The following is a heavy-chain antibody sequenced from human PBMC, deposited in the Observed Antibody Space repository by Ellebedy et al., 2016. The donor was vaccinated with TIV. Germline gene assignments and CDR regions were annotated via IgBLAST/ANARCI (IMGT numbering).Heavy chain of an antibody. J-gene: IGHJ6*02. V-gene: IGHV4-59*12. CDR3: ARGRKQTRSHYYYYGMDV. CDR2: IYYSGST. Sequence: GSLRLSXTVSGGSISSYYWSWIRQPPGKGLEWIGYIYYSGSTNYSPSLKSRVTMSVDTSKNQFSLKLSSVTAADTAVYYCARGRKQTRSHYYYYGMDVWGQGTTVTVSS. D-gene: IGHD1-14*01. CDR1: GGSISSYY.